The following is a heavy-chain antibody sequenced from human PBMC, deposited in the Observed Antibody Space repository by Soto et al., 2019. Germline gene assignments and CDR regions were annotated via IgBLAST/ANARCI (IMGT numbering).Heavy chain of an antibody. V-gene: IGHV1-18*04. CDR2: INPYNANV. Sequence: QVQLVQSGAEVKKPGASVKVSCKTSGYTFTNHGINWVRQAPGQGLEWMGWINPYNANVNYAQKLQGRVTMTTDTSTSTAYMALRSLTSDDAAVYYWSRDRVAGIWWDAVAIWGQWTVVTVSS. CDR3: SRDRVAGIWWDAVAI. J-gene: IGHJ3*02. D-gene: IGHD2-15*01. CDR1: GYTFTNHG.